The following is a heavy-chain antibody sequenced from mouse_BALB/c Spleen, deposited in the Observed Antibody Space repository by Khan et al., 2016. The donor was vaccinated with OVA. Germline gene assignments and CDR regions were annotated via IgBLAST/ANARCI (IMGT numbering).Heavy chain of an antibody. J-gene: IGHJ3*01. CDR2: VNPNTDNI. CDR1: GYSFTLYY. D-gene: IGHD2-14*01. Sequence: VQLKESGPDLVKLGASVKISCKASGYSFTLYYMSWVKQSHGKSLEWIGRVNPNTDNINYNQEFKGKAILTVDKSSNTAYMELRSLTSEDSAVYFCARGYDFFASWGQGTLVTASA. CDR3: ARGYDFFAS. V-gene: IGHV1-26*01.